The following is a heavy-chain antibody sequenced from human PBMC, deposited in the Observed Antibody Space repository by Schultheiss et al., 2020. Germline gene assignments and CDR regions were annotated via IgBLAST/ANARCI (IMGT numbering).Heavy chain of an antibody. Sequence: SQTLSLTCAVYGGSFSGYYWSWIRQPPGKGLEWIGEINHSGSTNYNPSLKSRVTISVDTSKNQFSLKLSSVTAADTAVYYCASSSGWYLSHYYYGMDVWGQGTTVTVSS. CDR3: ASSSGWYLSHYYYGMDV. CDR1: GGSFSGYY. V-gene: IGHV4-34*01. CDR2: INHSGST. D-gene: IGHD6-19*01. J-gene: IGHJ6*02.